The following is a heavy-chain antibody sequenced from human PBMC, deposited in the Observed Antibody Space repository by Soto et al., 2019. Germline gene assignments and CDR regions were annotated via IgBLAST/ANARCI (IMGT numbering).Heavy chain of an antibody. D-gene: IGHD2-2*01. V-gene: IGHV3-23*01. Sequence: GGSLRLSCAASGCNFSSYAMSWVRQAPGKGLEWVSAISGSGGSTYYADSVKGRFTISRDNSKNTLYLQMNSLRAEDTAVYYCAPRYAKSDLDYWGQGTLVTVSS. CDR3: APRYAKSDLDY. CDR2: ISGSGGST. CDR1: GCNFSSYA. J-gene: IGHJ4*02.